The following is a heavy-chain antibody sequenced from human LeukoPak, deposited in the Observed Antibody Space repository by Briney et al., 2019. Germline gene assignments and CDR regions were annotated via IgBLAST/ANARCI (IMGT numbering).Heavy chain of an antibody. CDR1: GFTFSSYA. J-gene: IGHJ4*02. V-gene: IGHV3-30-3*01. D-gene: IGHD2-21*02. Sequence: GSLRLSCAASGFTFSSYAMHWVRQAPGKGLEWVAVISYDGSNKYYADSVKGRFTISRDNSKNTLYLQMNSLRAEDTAVYYCARDGVAYCGGDCYSDYWGQGTLVTVSS. CDR3: ARDGVAYCGGDCYSDY. CDR2: ISYDGSNK.